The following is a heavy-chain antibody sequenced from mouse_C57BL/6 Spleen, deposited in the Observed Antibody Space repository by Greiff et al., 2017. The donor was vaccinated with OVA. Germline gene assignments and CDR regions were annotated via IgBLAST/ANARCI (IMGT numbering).Heavy chain of an antibody. CDR1: GYTFTSYW. V-gene: IGHV1-55*01. J-gene: IGHJ1*03. D-gene: IGHD2-1*01. CDR2: IYPGSGST. CDR3: ARNYGNYWYVDV. Sequence: QVQLQQSGAELVKPGASVKMSCKASGYTFTSYWITWVKQRPGQGLEWIGDIYPGSGSTNYNEKFKSKATLTVDTSSSTAYMQLSSLTSEDSAVYYCARNYGNYWYVDVWGTGTTVTVSS.